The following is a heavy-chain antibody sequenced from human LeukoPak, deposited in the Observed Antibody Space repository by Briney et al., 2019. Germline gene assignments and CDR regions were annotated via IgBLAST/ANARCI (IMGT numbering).Heavy chain of an antibody. Sequence: GGSLRLSCAASGFTFSSYEMNWVRQAPGKGLEWVSYISSSGSTIYYADSVKGRFTISRDNAKNSLYLQMNSLRAEDTAVYYCARDLSVYYDSSGYRGAFDIWGQGTMVTVSS. V-gene: IGHV3-48*03. CDR1: GFTFSSYE. J-gene: IGHJ3*02. CDR3: ARDLSVYYDSSGYRGAFDI. CDR2: ISSSGSTI. D-gene: IGHD3-22*01.